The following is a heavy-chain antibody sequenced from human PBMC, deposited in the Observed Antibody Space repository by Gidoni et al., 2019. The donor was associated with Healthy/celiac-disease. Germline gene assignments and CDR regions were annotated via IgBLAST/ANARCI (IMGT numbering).Heavy chain of an antibody. V-gene: IGHV3-23*01. CDR2: ISGSGGST. CDR3: VIVDCSSTSCSHFDY. CDR1: GFTFSSDA. J-gene: IGHJ4*02. D-gene: IGHD2-2*01. Sequence: EVQLLESGGGLVQPGGSLRLSCAASGFTFSSDAMSWVRQAPGKGLEWVSAISGSGGSTYYADSVKGRFTISRDNSKNTLYLQMNSLRAEDTAVYYCVIVDCSSTSCSHFDYWGQGTLVTVSS.